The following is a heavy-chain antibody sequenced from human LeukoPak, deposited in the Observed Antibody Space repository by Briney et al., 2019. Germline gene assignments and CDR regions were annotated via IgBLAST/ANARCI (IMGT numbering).Heavy chain of an antibody. CDR1: GGTFSSYA. Sequence: ASVKVSCKASGGTFSSYAISWVRQAPGQGLEWMGGIIPIFGTANYAQKFQGRVTITTDESTSTAYMELSSLRSEDTAVYYCATDSYGDPRYYYGMDVWGQGTTVTVSS. CDR3: ATDSYGDPRYYYGMDV. V-gene: IGHV1-69*05. J-gene: IGHJ6*02. D-gene: IGHD4-17*01. CDR2: IIPIFGTA.